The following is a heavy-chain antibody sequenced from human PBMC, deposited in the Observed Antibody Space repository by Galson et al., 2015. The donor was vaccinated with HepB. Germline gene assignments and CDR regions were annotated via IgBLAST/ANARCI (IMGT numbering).Heavy chain of an antibody. Sequence: SLRLSCAASGFTLSSIDMHWVRQAPGKGLEYVAVISSNGGSTHYAESVKGRFTISRDNSKNMLYFPMSSLRDEDTAVYYCMGWAWQLEREFDYWGQGIPVTVSS. D-gene: IGHD1-1*01. CDR1: GFTLSSID. CDR3: MGWAWQLEREFDY. CDR2: ISSNGGST. J-gene: IGHJ4*02. V-gene: IGHV3-64D*06.